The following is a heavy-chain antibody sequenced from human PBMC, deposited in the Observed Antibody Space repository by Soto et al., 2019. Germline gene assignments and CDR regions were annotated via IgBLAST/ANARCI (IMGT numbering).Heavy chain of an antibody. V-gene: IGHV5-51*01. CDR1: GYRFIDYY. D-gene: IGHD1-26*01. Sequence: GESLKISCEGSGYRFIDYYIGWVRQMPGKGLEWMGIIYPRDPDPRYSPSFQGQVTISADESISTAYLQWSSLKASDTAINYCARHLSGSSGRSFAFDIWGQGTMVT. J-gene: IGHJ3*02. CDR2: IYPRDPDP. CDR3: ARHLSGSSGRSFAFDI.